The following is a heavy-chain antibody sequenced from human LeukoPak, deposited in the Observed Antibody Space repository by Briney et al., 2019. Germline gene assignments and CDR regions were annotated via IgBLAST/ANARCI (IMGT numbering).Heavy chain of an antibody. CDR1: GFTFSSYW. J-gene: IGHJ4*02. V-gene: IGHV3-23*01. D-gene: IGHD3-9*01. Sequence: QSGGSLRLSCAASGFTFSSYWMSWVRQAPGKGLEWVSAISGSGGSTYYADSVKGRFTISRDNSKNTLYLQMNSLRAEDTAVYYCAKVSRILTGYLTPSFDYWGQGTLVTVSS. CDR2: ISGSGGST. CDR3: AKVSRILTGYLTPSFDY.